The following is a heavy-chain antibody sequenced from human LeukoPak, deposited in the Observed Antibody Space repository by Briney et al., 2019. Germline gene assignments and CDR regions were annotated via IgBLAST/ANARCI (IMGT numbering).Heavy chain of an antibody. D-gene: IGHD1-26*01. CDR3: ARDGIVGATAYYYYMDV. V-gene: IGHV3-21*01. CDR1: GFTFSSYS. J-gene: IGHJ6*03. CDR2: ISSISSYI. Sequence: PGGSLRLSCAASGFTFSSYSMNWVRQAPGKGLEWVSSISSISSYIYYADSVKGRFTISRDSAKNSLYLHMNSLRAEDTAVYYRARDGIVGATAYYYYMDVWGRGTTVTVSS.